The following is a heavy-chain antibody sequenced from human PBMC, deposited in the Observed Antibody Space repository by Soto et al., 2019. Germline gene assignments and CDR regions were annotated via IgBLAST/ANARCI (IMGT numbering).Heavy chain of an antibody. CDR2: ISAYNGYT. J-gene: IGHJ6*02. CDR3: ARDGGRIAVPLLLGYYGMDV. Sequence: QVQLVQSGAEVKKPGASVKVSCKASGYTFTSYGISWVRQAPGQGLEWMGWISAYNGYTNYAQKLQGRVTMTTDTSTSTAYMELRSLRSDDTAVYYCARDGGRIAVPLLLGYYGMDVWGQGTTVTVSS. V-gene: IGHV1-18*01. D-gene: IGHD6-19*01. CDR1: GYTFTSYG.